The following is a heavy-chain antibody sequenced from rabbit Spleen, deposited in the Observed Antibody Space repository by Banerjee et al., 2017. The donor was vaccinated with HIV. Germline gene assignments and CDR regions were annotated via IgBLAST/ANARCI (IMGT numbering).Heavy chain of an antibody. CDR3: ARNPWTTTGDDYYDF. V-gene: IGHV1S45*01. D-gene: IGHD1-1*01. Sequence: EESGGDLVKPEGSLTLTCTASGFSFSSSYWICWVRQAPGKGLEWIGCIDAGSSGSTYYASWAKGRFTVSKTSSTTVTLQLNSLTVADTATYFCARNPWTTTGDDYYDFWGPGTLVT. J-gene: IGHJ6*01. CDR1: GFSFSSSYW. CDR2: IDAGSSGST.